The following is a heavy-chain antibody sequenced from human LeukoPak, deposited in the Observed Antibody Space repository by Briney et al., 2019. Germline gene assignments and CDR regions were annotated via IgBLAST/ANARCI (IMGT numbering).Heavy chain of an antibody. Sequence: GGSLRLSCTASGFTFSRSAMTWVRQAPGKGLEWLSSIIISDGRTYYSDPVKGRVTISRDISKNALYLQMISLRAEDTAVYYCATDVDNIPLQHWGQGTLVTVSS. V-gene: IGHV3-23*01. J-gene: IGHJ4*02. CDR2: IIISDGRT. CDR3: ATDVDNIPLQH. D-gene: IGHD2-2*02. CDR1: GFTFSRSA.